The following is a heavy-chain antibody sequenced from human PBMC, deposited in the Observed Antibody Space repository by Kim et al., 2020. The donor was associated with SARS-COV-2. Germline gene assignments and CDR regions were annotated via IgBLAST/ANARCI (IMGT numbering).Heavy chain of an antibody. V-gene: IGHV3-74*03. J-gene: IGHJ4*02. CDR1: GFTFTSFW. CDR3: ARDLRSTSAHYYFDY. CDR2: ISGDGSSK. Sequence: GGSLRLSCAASGFTFTSFWIHWVRQAPGKGLVWVSGISGDGSSKSYADSVKGRFTISRDNAKNTVYLQMNSLRAEDTAIYFCARDLRSTSAHYYFDYWGQGILVTVSS. D-gene: IGHD2-2*01.